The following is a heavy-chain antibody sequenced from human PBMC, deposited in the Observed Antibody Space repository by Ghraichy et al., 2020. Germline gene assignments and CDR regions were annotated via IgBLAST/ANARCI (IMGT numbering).Heavy chain of an antibody. CDR2: ISSSSSYI. Sequence: GGSLRLSCAASGFTFSSYSMNWVRQAPGKGLEWVSSISSSSSYIYYADSVKGRFTISRDNAKNSLYLQMNSLRAEDTAVYYCARALEYSGYDGWPPDADAFDIWGQGTMVTVSS. J-gene: IGHJ3*02. CDR3: ARALEYSGYDGWPPDADAFDI. D-gene: IGHD5-12*01. V-gene: IGHV3-21*01. CDR1: GFTFSSYS.